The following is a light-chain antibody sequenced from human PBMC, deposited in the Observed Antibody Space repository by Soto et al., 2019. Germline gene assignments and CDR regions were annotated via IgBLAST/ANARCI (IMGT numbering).Light chain of an antibody. V-gene: IGKV3-15*01. J-gene: IGKJ2*01. Sequence: EIEMTQSPATLSLSPGERDTVSCRASQSVGNNLAWYQQKSGQAPRLLIYGAYTRAAGVPARFSGTGSGTAVTLTISRLQSEDFAVSYCHHYDDWSPDTLGQGTKWEFK. CDR1: QSVGNN. CDR2: GAY. CDR3: HHYDDWSPDT.